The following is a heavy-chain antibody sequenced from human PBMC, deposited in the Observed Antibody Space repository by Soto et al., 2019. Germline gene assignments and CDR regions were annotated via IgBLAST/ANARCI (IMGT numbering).Heavy chain of an antibody. CDR2: IYYSGST. Sequence: SETLSLTCTVSGGSISSYYWSWIRQPPGKGLEWIGYIYYSGSTNYNPSLKSRVTISVDTSKNQFSLKLSSVTAADTAVYYCAREHRVDYYYYGMDVWGQGTTVTVSS. D-gene: IGHD2-15*01. CDR3: AREHRVDYYYYGMDV. J-gene: IGHJ6*02. CDR1: GGSISSYY. V-gene: IGHV4-59*01.